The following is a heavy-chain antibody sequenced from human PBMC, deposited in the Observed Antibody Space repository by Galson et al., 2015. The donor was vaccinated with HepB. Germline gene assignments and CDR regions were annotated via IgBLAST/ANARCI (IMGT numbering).Heavy chain of an antibody. D-gene: IGHD6-19*01. CDR3: AKDPYLYSALAGTMAGFDY. CDR1: GFTFSNYG. Sequence: SLRLSCAASGFTFSNYGMHWVRQAPGKGLEWVAVIPYDRSNKYYADSVKGRFTISRDNSKNTLYLQMNSLRAEDTALYYCAKDPYLYSALAGTMAGFDYWGQGTLVTVSS. CDR2: IPYDRSNK. V-gene: IGHV3-30*18. J-gene: IGHJ4*02.